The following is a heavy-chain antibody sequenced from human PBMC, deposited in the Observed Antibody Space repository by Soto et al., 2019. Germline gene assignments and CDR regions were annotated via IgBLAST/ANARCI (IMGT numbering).Heavy chain of an antibody. CDR1: GGSISSYF. J-gene: IGHJ4*02. CDR3: ARCPSGYSSSWYYFDY. CDR2: IYASGST. D-gene: IGHD6-13*01. V-gene: IGHV4-4*07. Sequence: SETLSLTCTVSGGSISSYFWSWVRQPAGKGLEWIGRIYASGSTNYNPSLKSRVTMSVDTSKNQFSLKLSSVTAADTAVYYCARCPSGYSSSWYYFDYWGQGALVTVSS.